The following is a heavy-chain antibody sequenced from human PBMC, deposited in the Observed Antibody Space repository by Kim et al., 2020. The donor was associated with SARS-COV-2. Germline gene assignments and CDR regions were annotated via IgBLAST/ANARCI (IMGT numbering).Heavy chain of an antibody. D-gene: IGHD5-12*01. CDR3: AKDMRPRDGYNFFFAFDI. J-gene: IGHJ3*02. Sequence: GGSLRLSCAASGFTFGDYAMHWVRQAPGKGLEWVSGISWNSGSIGYADSVKGRFTISRDNAKNSLYLQMNSLRAEDTALYYCAKDMRPRDGYNFFFAFDIWGQGTMVTVSS. CDR2: ISWNSGSI. V-gene: IGHV3-9*01. CDR1: GFTFGDYA.